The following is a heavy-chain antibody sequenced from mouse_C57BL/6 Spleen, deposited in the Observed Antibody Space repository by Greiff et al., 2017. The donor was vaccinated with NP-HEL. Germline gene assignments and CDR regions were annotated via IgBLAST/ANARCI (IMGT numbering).Heavy chain of an antibody. Sequence: EVKVVESGGGLVKPGGSLKLSCAASGFTFSDYGMHWVRQAPEKGLEWVAYISSGSSTIYYTDTVKGGFTFSRDNAKNTLFLQMTSLRSEDTARYYCARPFDVWGTGTTVTVSS. J-gene: IGHJ1*03. V-gene: IGHV5-17*01. CDR3: ARPFDV. CDR1: GFTFSDYG. CDR2: ISSGSSTI.